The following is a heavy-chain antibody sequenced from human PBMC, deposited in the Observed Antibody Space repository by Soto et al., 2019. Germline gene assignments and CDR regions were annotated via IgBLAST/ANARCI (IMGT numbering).Heavy chain of an antibody. J-gene: IGHJ3*02. CDR2: ISWNSGSI. Sequence: QPGGSLRLSCAASGFTFDDYAMHWVRQAPGKGLEWVSGISWNSGSIGYADSVKGRFTISRDNAKNSLYLQMNSLRAEDTALYYCAKDIPARGESSGWYYAFDIWGQGTMVTVSS. V-gene: IGHV3-9*01. CDR3: AKDIPARGESSGWYYAFDI. CDR1: GFTFDDYA. D-gene: IGHD6-19*01.